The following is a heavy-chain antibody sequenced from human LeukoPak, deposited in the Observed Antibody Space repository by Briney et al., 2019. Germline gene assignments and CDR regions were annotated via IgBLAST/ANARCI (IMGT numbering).Heavy chain of an antibody. CDR3: ARGSGIVGAHFDY. Sequence: PSETLSLTCTVSSGSISSYYWSWIRQPPGKGLEWIGYIYYSGSTNYNPSLKSRVTISVDTSKNQFSLKLSSVTAADTAVYYCARGSGIVGAHFDYWGQGTLVTVSS. CDR1: SGSISSYY. D-gene: IGHD1-26*01. CDR2: IYYSGST. V-gene: IGHV4-59*01. J-gene: IGHJ4*02.